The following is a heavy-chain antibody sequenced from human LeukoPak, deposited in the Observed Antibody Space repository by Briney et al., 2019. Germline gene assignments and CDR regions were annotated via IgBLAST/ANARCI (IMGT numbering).Heavy chain of an antibody. CDR1: GFTFSSYG. CDR2: ISYDGSNK. D-gene: IGHD2-2*01. J-gene: IGHJ6*02. CDR3: AKEGGTSWAYYYGMDV. V-gene: IGHV3-30*18. Sequence: GGSLRLSCAASGFTFSSYGMHWVRQAPGKGLEWVAVISYDGSNKYYADSVKGRFTISRDNSKNTLYLQTNSLRAEDTAVYYCAKEGGTSWAYYYGMDVWGQGTTVTVSS.